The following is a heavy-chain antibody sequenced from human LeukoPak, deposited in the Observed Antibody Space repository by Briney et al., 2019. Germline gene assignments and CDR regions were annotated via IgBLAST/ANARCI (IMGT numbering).Heavy chain of an antibody. V-gene: IGHV4-59*01. J-gene: IGHJ4*02. Sequence: SETLSLTCTVSGGSISSYYWSWIRQPPGKGLEWIGYIYYSGSANYNPSLKSRVTISVDTSKNQFSLKLSSVTAADTAVYYCARSNGDYLDYWGQGTLVTVSS. CDR1: GGSISSYY. CDR2: IYYSGSA. D-gene: IGHD4-17*01. CDR3: ARSNGDYLDY.